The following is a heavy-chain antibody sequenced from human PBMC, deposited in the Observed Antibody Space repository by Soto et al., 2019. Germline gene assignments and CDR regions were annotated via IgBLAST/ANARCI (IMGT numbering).Heavy chain of an antibody. Sequence: GGSLRLSCTAPRFTFSSYSMNWVRQAPGKGLEWVSSISSSSTYLYYADSLKGRFTISRDNAKNLLYLQMNSLRAEDTAVYYCARDRGTMVRGDTYGMDVWGQGTTVTVSS. CDR3: ARDRGTMVRGDTYGMDV. J-gene: IGHJ6*02. CDR1: RFTFSSYS. CDR2: ISSSSTYL. V-gene: IGHV3-21*06. D-gene: IGHD3-10*01.